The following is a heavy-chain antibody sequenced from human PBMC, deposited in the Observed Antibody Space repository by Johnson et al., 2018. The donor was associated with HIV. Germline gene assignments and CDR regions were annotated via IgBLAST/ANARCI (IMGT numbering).Heavy chain of an antibody. V-gene: IGHV3-9*01. D-gene: IGHD6-13*01. CDR2: ISWNSGSI. J-gene: IGHJ3*02. Sequence: VQLVESGGGLVQPGRSLRLSCAASGFTFDDYAMHWVRQAPGKGLEWVSGISWNSGSIGYADSVKGRFTISRDNAKNSLYLQMNSLRAEDTAVYYCARALTGAAAGDDAFDIWGQGTMVTVSS. CDR3: ARALTGAAAGDDAFDI. CDR1: GFTFDDYA.